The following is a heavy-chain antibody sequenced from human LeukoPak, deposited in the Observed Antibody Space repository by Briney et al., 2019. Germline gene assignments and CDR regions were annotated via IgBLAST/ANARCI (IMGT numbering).Heavy chain of an antibody. D-gene: IGHD4-17*01. CDR1: GFTFSSYG. CDR2: ISYDGSNK. V-gene: IGHV3-30*18. J-gene: IGHJ4*02. CDR3: AKGGTVTTGYFDY. Sequence: GRSLRLSCAASGFTFSSYGMHWVRQAPGKGLEWVAVISYDGSNKYYADSVKGRFTISRDNSKNTLYLQMNSLRAEDTAVYYCAKGGTVTTGYFDYWGQGTLVTVSS.